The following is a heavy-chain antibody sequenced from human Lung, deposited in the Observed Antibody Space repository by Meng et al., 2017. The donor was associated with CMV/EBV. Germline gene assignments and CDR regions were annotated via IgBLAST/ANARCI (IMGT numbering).Heavy chain of an antibody. D-gene: IGHD2-2*01. CDR3: AKDGVVIPEGGMDV. V-gene: IGHV3-23*01. Sequence: GESXKISXAASGFTFTSYAMSWVRQAPGKGLEWVSAISGSGGSTYYADSVKGRFTISRDNSKNTLYLQMNSLRAEDTAVYYCAKDGVVIPEGGMDVWGQGTXVTVSS. CDR2: ISGSGGST. CDR1: GFTFTSYA. J-gene: IGHJ6*02.